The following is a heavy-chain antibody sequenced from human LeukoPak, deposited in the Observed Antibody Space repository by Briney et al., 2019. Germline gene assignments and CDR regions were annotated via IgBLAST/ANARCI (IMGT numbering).Heavy chain of an antibody. D-gene: IGHD3-3*01. J-gene: IGHJ4*02. CDR1: GGTFSSYA. CDR2: ISAYNGNT. CDR3: ASLTMGDFWSDLDY. Sequence: ASVKVSCKASGGTFSSYAISWVRQAPGQGLEWMGWISAYNGNTNYAQKLQGRVTMTTDTSTSTAYMELRSLRSDDTAVYYCASLTMGDFWSDLDYWGQGTLVTVSS. V-gene: IGHV1-18*01.